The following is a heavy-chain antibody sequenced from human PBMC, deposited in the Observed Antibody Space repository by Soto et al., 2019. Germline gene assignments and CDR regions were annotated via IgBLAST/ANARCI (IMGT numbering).Heavy chain of an antibody. CDR3: ARGLRGISFYGMDV. CDR1: GFNFSLYG. Sequence: PGGSLRLSCAASGFNFSLYGMHWVRQAPGKGLEGVAVIWYDGSNKFYADSVKGRFTISRDNSKNTLYLQMNSLRDEDTAVYYCARGLRGISFYGMDVWGQGTTVTVSS. CDR2: IWYDGSNK. J-gene: IGHJ6*02. D-gene: IGHD3-16*01. V-gene: IGHV3-33*01.